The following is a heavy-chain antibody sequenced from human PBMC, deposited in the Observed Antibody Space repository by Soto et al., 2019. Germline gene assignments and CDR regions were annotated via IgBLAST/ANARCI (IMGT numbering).Heavy chain of an antibody. Sequence: EVQLLESGGGLVQPGWSLRLSCAASGFTFSSYAMSWVLQAPGKWLDWVSAIVASADSTYYADSVKGRFTISRDNSKTILYLQVNSLRAEDAAVYYCAKEGAAYGMGYFDYWGQGTLVTVSS. V-gene: IGHV3-23*01. CDR1: GFTFSSYA. CDR2: IVASADST. J-gene: IGHJ4*02. CDR3: AKEGAAYGMGYFDY. D-gene: IGHD2-21*01.